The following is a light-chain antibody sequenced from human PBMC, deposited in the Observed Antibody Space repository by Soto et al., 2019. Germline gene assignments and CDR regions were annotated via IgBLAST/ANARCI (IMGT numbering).Light chain of an antibody. J-gene: IGKJ5*01. CDR2: WAS. V-gene: IGKV4-1*01. Sequence: DSVITQSPDSLAFSLGERATIKCKSSQRILNSSNNKNYLAWYQQKPGQPPKLLIYWASTRESGVPDRFSGSGSGTDFTLTISSLQAEDVAVYYCQQYYSTPITFGQGTRLEIK. CDR1: QRILNSSNNKNY. CDR3: QQYYSTPIT.